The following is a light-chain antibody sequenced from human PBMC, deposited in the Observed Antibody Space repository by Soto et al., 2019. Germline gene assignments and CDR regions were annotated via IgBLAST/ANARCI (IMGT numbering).Light chain of an antibody. Sequence: QSVLTQPASVSGSPGQSITISCTGTSSDVGSYNLVSWYQQHPGKAPKLMIYEGSKRPSGVSNRFSGSKSGTSASLAISGLQSEDEADYYCAAWDDSLNGPVFGGGTQLTVL. CDR3: AAWDDSLNGPV. CDR1: SSDVGSYNL. V-gene: IGLV2-14*02. J-gene: IGLJ2*01. CDR2: EGS.